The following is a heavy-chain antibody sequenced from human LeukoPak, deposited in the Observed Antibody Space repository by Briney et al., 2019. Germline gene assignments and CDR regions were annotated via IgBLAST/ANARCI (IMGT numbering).Heavy chain of an antibody. CDR1: GFTFSTYT. CDR2: ISGSGGNK. V-gene: IGHV3-23*01. Sequence: PGGSLRLSCAASGFTFSTYTMSWVRQAPGKGLEWVSSISGSGGNKYYADYVKGRFTISRDNSKDTLYLQMNNLRAEDTAVYFCAKEGFDYWGQGTLVTVSS. CDR3: AKEGFDY. J-gene: IGHJ4*02.